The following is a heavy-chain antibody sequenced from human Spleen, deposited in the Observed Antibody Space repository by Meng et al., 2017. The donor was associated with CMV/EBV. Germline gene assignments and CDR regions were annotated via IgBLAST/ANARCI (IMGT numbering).Heavy chain of an antibody. V-gene: IGHV1-2*02. J-gene: IGHJ4*02. Sequence: ASVKVSCKASGYTFTGYYMHWVRQAPGQGLEWMGWINTNSGGTNYAQKFQGRLTMTRDTSTSTVYMELSSLRSEDTAVYYCARDYYDFWSAAGGYYFDYWGQGTLVTVSS. CDR1: GYTFTGYY. CDR3: ARDYYDFWSAAGGYYFDY. D-gene: IGHD3-3*01. CDR2: INTNSGGT.